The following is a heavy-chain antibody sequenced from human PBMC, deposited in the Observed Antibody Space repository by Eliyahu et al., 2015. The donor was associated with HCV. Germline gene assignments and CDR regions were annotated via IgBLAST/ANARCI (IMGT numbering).Heavy chain of an antibody. CDR1: GGTFSSYA. J-gene: IGHJ4*02. Sequence: EVKKPGSSVKVSCKASGGTFSSYAISWVRQAPGQGLEWMGGIIPIFGTANYAQKFQGRVTITADESTSTAYMELSSLRSEDTAVYYCARVGPRLIAVAGYYFDYWGQGTLVTVSS. D-gene: IGHD6-19*01. CDR3: ARVGPRLIAVAGYYFDY. V-gene: IGHV1-69*01. CDR2: IIPIFGTA.